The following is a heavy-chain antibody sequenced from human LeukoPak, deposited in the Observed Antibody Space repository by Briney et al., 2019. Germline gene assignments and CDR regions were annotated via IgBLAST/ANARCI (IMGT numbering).Heavy chain of an antibody. J-gene: IGHJ4*02. D-gene: IGHD3-3*01. CDR2: IIPILAAA. CDR3: ARDLYDFWSGYYAYPLDY. Sequence: VASVKVSCKASGGTFMRHSISWVRQAPGQGLEWMGGIIPILAAADYPQKLQGRVTMTTDTSTSTAYMELRSLRSDDTAVYYCARDLYDFWSGYYAYPLDYWGQGTLVTVSS. CDR1: GGTFMRHS. V-gene: IGHV1-69*16.